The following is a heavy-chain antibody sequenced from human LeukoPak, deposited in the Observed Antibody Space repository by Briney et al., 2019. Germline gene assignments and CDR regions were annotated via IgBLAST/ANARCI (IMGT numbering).Heavy chain of an antibody. CDR1: GFTLSNYE. CDR3: ARDYKYAFDN. CDR2: IGGGTI. V-gene: IGHV3-48*03. D-gene: IGHD5-24*01. J-gene: IGHJ4*02. Sequence: GGSLRLSCAASGFTLSNYEMNWVRQAPGKGLECVSYIGGGTIYYADSVKGRFTISGDKAKNSLYLQMNSLRVEDTAVYYCARDYKYAFDNWGQGTLVTVSS.